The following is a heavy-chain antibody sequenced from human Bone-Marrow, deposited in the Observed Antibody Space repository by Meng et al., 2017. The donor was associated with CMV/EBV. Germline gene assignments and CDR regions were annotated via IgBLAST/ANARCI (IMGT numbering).Heavy chain of an antibody. Sequence: SETLSLTCTVSIDFHRSDYWSWVRLPPGKGLEWIAYIYRSGTTNYNPSLKSRVSISLDKSNNRLSLELESVTAADTAIYYCARATTLVRGYVVPYYYVMDAWGQGTTVTISS. V-gene: IGHV4-59*01. J-gene: IGHJ6*02. D-gene: IGHD3-10*01. CDR2: IYRSGTT. CDR1: IDFHRSDY. CDR3: ARATTLVRGYVVPYYYVMDA.